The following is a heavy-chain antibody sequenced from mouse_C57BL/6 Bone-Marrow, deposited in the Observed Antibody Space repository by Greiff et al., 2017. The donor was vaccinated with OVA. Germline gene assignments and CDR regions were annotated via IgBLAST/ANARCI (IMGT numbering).Heavy chain of an antibody. CDR1: GYTFTSYW. V-gene: IGHV1-55*01. D-gene: IGHD1-1*01. J-gene: IGHJ2*01. CDR3: ARERGYYYGSSPLDY. Sequence: VQLVESGAELVKPGASVKMSCKASGYTFTSYWITWVKQRPGQGLEWIGDIYPGSGSTNYNEKFKSKATLTVDTSSSTAYMQLSSLTSEDSAVYYCARERGYYYGSSPLDYWGQGTTLTVSS. CDR2: IYPGSGST.